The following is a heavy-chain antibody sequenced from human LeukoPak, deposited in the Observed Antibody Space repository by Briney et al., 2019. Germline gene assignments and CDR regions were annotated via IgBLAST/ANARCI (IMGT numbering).Heavy chain of an antibody. CDR2: IYYSGST. D-gene: IGHD2-15*01. Sequence: PSETLSLTCTVSGGSISSYYWSWVRQPPGKGLEWIGYIYYSGSTNYNPSLKSRVTISVDTSKNQFSLKLSSVTAADTAVYYCARVRIGFDYWGQGTLVTVSS. J-gene: IGHJ4*02. CDR3: ARVRIGFDY. V-gene: IGHV4-59*01. CDR1: GGSISSYY.